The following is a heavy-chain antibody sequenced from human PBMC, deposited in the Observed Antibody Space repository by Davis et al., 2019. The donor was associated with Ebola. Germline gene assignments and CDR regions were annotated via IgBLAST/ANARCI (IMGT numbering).Heavy chain of an antibody. CDR3: ARDGESVATITGLGHFDY. CDR1: GLTFSNFG. Sequence: GESLKISCATSGLTFSNFGMSWVRQAPGKGLEWVATIKKDGVQKFYVDSVKGRFTISRDNAKNSLYLQMNSLRAEDTAVYYCARDGESVATITGLGHFDYWGQGTLVTVSS. V-gene: IGHV3-7*03. J-gene: IGHJ4*02. D-gene: IGHD5-12*01. CDR2: IKKDGVQK.